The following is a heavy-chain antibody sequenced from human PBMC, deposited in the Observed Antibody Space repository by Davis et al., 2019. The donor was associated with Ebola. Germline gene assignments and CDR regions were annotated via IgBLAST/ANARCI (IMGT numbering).Heavy chain of an antibody. J-gene: IGHJ4*02. D-gene: IGHD3-22*01. CDR1: GFKFGDYY. CDR2: ISGTGKTI. V-gene: IGHV3-11*01. Sequence: PGGSLRLSCAASGFKFGDYYMTWIRQAPGKGLEWVAYISGTGKTIHYADSMEGRFTISRDNAKNSLYLQLNSLRAEDTAVYHCVRDLGSGGYRDFWGQGTLVIVSS. CDR3: VRDLGSGGYRDF.